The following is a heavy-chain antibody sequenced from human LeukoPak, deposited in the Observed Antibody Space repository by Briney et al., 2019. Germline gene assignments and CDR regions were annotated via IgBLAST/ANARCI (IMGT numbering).Heavy chain of an antibody. J-gene: IGHJ4*02. D-gene: IGHD5-24*01. V-gene: IGHV3-23*01. CDR1: GFTFSSYG. CDR2: IRADAVTT. CDR3: VKDDGWVQYAN. Sequence: GGSLRLSCAASGFTFSSYGMNWVRQAPGKGLEWVSGIRADAVTTYYADSVKGRFIISRDNSKNTVYLQMNSLSAEDAAVYYCVKDDGWVQYANWGQGTLVTVSS.